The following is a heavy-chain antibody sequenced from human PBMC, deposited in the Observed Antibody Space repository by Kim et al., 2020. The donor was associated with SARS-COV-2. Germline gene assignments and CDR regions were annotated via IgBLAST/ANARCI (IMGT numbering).Heavy chain of an antibody. CDR2: ISYDGSNK. Sequence: GGSLRLSCAASGFTFSSYGMHWVRQAPGKGLEWVAVISYDGSNKYYADSVKGRFTISRDNSKNTLYLQMNSLRAEDTAVYYCAKDPRGSGWYMGVYWGQGTLVTVSS. V-gene: IGHV3-30*18. D-gene: IGHD6-19*01. J-gene: IGHJ4*02. CDR3: AKDPRGSGWYMGVY. CDR1: GFTFSSYG.